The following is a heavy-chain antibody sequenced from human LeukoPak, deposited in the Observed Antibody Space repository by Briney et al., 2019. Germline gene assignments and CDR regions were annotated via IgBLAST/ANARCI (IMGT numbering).Heavy chain of an antibody. V-gene: IGHV3-23*01. D-gene: IGHD6-19*01. CDR2: ISGSGGST. J-gene: IGHJ4*02. CDR1: GFTFNSYA. Sequence: GGSLRLSCAAPGFTFNSYAMSWVRQAPGKGLEWVSAISGSGGSTFYADSVKGRFTIPRDNSKNTLYLQMNSLRGEDTAVYYCAKEAGSGWTIFDYWGQGTLVTVSS. CDR3: AKEAGSGWTIFDY.